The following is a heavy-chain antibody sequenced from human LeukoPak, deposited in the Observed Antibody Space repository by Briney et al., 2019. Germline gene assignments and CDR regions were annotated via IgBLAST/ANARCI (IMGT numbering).Heavy chain of an antibody. CDR3: AKAGVGDYANLYYYYYMDV. CDR1: GFTFSSYG. V-gene: IGHV3-30*02. Sequence: GGSLRLSCAASGFTFSSYGMHWVRQAPGKGLEWVAFIRYDGSNKYYADSVKGRFTISRDNSKNTLYLQMNSLRAEDTAVYYCAKAGVGDYANLYYYYYMDVWGKGTTVTISS. D-gene: IGHD4-17*01. J-gene: IGHJ6*03. CDR2: IRYDGSNK.